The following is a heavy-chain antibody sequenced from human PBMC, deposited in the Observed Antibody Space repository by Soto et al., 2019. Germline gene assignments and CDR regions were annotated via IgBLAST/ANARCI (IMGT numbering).Heavy chain of an antibody. J-gene: IGHJ4*02. D-gene: IGHD3-16*01. CDR3: ARDRLRYFDY. CDR2: ISYDGSNK. CDR1: GFTFSSYA. V-gene: IGHV3-30-3*01. Sequence: GGSLRLSCAASGFTFSSYAMHWVRQAPGKGLEWVAVISYDGSNKYYADSVKGRFTISRENSKNTLYLQMNSLRAGDTAVYYCARDRLRYFDYWGQGTLVTVSS.